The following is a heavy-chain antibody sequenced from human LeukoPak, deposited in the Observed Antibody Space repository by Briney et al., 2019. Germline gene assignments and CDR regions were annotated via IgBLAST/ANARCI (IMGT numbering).Heavy chain of an antibody. Sequence: GESLKISCEASGYNFTVYWIAWVRQMPGKGLEWMGIIDPSDSDTRYSPFFQGQVTISADKSISTAYPQWSSLKASDTAVYYCARRGIATYYVDYWGQGTQVTVSS. CDR1: GYNFTVYW. CDR3: ARRGIATYYVDY. D-gene: IGHD3-10*01. CDR2: IDPSDSDT. J-gene: IGHJ4*02. V-gene: IGHV5-51*01.